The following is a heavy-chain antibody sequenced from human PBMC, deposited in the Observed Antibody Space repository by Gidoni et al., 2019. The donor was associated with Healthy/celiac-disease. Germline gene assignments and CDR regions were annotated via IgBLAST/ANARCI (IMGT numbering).Heavy chain of an antibody. CDR2: IYTSGST. CDR3: ARDLGAAAGIY. V-gene: IGHV4-61*02. D-gene: IGHD6-13*01. J-gene: IGHJ4*02. Sequence: QVQLQESGPGLVTPSQTLSLTGTVSGVSISCGSYYWSWIRQPAGKGLEWIGRIYTSGSTNYNPSLKSRVTISVDTSKDQFSLKLSSVTAADTAVYYCARDLGAAAGIYWGQGTLVTVSS. CDR1: GVSISCGSYY.